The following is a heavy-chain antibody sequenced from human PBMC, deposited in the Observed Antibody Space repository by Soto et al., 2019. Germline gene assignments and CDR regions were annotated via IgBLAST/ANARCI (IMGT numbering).Heavy chain of an antibody. V-gene: IGHV1-69*13. Sequence: SVKVSCKASGGTFSSYAISWVRQAPGQGLEWMGGIIPTFGTANYAQKFQGRVTITADESTSTAYMELSSLRSEDTAVYYCARGAIAARPGGWFDPWGQGTLVTVSS. CDR2: IIPTFGTA. D-gene: IGHD6-6*01. J-gene: IGHJ5*02. CDR3: ARGAIAARPGGWFDP. CDR1: GGTFSSYA.